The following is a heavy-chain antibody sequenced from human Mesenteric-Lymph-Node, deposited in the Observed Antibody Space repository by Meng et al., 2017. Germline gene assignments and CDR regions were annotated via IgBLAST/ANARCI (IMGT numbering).Heavy chain of an antibody. Sequence: QVRLVESGGGLVKPGGSLRLSWAASGFTFSDYYMNWIRQAPGKGLEWVSFISISGGTISYADSVKGRFTISRDNAKNSLYLQMNSLRAEDTAVYYCARDRNWDWYFDLWGRGTLVTVSS. CDR3: ARDRNWDWYFDL. V-gene: IGHV3-11*04. CDR1: GFTFSDYY. CDR2: ISISGGTI. J-gene: IGHJ2*01. D-gene: IGHD7-27*01.